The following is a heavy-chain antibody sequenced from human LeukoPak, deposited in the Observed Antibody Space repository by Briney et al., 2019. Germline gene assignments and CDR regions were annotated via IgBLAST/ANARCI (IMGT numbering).Heavy chain of an antibody. J-gene: IGHJ6*02. V-gene: IGHV4-59*12. CDR2: IYYNGNT. CDR3: ARGRYQPLLYDRYYYYGMDV. D-gene: IGHD2-2*01. Sequence: PSETLSLTCSVSDGSINSYYWNWIRRPPGKGLEWIGYIYYNGNTNYSPSLKSRVTMSVDTSKNLFSLKLSSVTAADTAVYYCARGRYQPLLYDRYYYYGMDVWGQGTTVTVSS. CDR1: DGSINSYY.